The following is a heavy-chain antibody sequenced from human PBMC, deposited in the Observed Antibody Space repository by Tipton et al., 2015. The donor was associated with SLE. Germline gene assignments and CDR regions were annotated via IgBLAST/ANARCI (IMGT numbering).Heavy chain of an antibody. J-gene: IGHJ4*02. CDR1: GDSISSGNYY. Sequence: TLSLTCNVSGDSISSGNYYWGWIRQPPGKGLEWIGSIFYSGGTYYNPSLKSRVTLSIDTSKNQFSLNVNSLTAADTAVYYCVRSWGEIREVDYWGQGTLVTVSS. V-gene: IGHV4-39*01. D-gene: IGHD3-16*01. CDR2: IFYSGGT. CDR3: VRSWGEIREVDY.